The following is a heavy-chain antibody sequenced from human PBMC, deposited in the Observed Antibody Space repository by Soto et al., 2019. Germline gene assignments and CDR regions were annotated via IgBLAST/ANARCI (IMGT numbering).Heavy chain of an antibody. CDR1: GYSFTIYW. CDR2: IYPGDSDT. V-gene: IGHV5-51*01. Sequence: PGESLKISCKGSGYSFTIYWIGWVRQMPGKGLEWMGIIYPGDSDTRYSPSFQGQVTISADKSISTAYLQWSSLMASDTAMYYCARHGPRVYYYNSYYYYYGMDVGGQGTTVTVSS. CDR3: ARHGPRVYYYNSYYYYYGMDV. J-gene: IGHJ6*02. D-gene: IGHD3-22*01.